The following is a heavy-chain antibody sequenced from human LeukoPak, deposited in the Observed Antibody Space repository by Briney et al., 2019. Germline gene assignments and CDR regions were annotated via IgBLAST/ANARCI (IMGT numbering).Heavy chain of an antibody. CDR1: GFTFSDYY. J-gene: IGHJ4*02. V-gene: IGHV3-11*04. Sequence: GGSLRLSCAASGFTFSDYYMSWIRQAPGKGLEWVSYISSSGTTKYYADSVKGRFTISRDNAKNSLYLQMNSLRAEDTTIYYCAQISRSGGSIEYWGQGTLVTVSS. D-gene: IGHD2-15*01. CDR2: ISSSGTTK. CDR3: AQISRSGGSIEY.